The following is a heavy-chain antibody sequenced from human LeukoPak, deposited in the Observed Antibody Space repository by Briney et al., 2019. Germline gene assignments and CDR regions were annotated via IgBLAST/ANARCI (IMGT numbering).Heavy chain of an antibody. Sequence: GGSLRLSCAASGFTFSSYAMSWVRQAPGKGLEWVSAISGSGGTTYYADSVKGRFTISRDNAKNSLYLQMNSLRAEDTAVYYCARASGWHAGDAFDIWGQGTMVTVSS. CDR2: ISGSGGTT. CDR3: ARASGWHAGDAFDI. J-gene: IGHJ3*02. CDR1: GFTFSSYA. V-gene: IGHV3-23*01. D-gene: IGHD6-19*01.